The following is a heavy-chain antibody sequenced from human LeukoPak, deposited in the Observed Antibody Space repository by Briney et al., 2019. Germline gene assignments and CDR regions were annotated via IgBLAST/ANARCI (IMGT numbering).Heavy chain of an antibody. CDR1: GYTFTGYY. Sequence: VASVKVSCKASGYTFTGYYMHWVRQAPGQGLEWMGWINPNSGGTNYAQKFQGRVTMTRDTSISTAYMELSRLRSDDTAVYYCARGDSITIFGVVIGPDRSNWFDPWGQGTLVTVSS. CDR2: INPNSGGT. J-gene: IGHJ5*02. V-gene: IGHV1-2*02. CDR3: ARGDSITIFGVVIGPDRSNWFDP. D-gene: IGHD3-3*01.